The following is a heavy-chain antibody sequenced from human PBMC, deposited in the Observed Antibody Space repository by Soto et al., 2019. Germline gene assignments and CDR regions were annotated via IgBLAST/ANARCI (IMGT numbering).Heavy chain of an antibody. Sequence: SETLSLTCAVYGGSFSGYYWSWIRQPPGKGLEWIGEINHSGSTNYNPSLKSRVTISVDTSKNQFSLKLGSVTAADTAVYYCARRRNDFWSGYSAPPNYYFDYWGQGTLVTVSS. CDR2: INHSGST. D-gene: IGHD3-3*01. V-gene: IGHV4-34*01. CDR1: GGSFSGYY. J-gene: IGHJ4*02. CDR3: ARRRNDFWSGYSAPPNYYFDY.